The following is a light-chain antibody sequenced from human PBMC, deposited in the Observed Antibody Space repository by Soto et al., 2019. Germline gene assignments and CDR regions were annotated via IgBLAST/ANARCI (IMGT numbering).Light chain of an antibody. CDR3: QQTYSTPFT. CDR2: GAS. CDR1: QSINKY. V-gene: IGKV1-39*01. Sequence: DIQMTQSPSSLSASVGDRVTITCRASQSINKYINWYQQKPGKAPNLLINGASSLQSGVPSRFSGSGSGTDFTLTISNLQPEDFATYDCQQTYSTPFTFGPGTKVDIK. J-gene: IGKJ3*01.